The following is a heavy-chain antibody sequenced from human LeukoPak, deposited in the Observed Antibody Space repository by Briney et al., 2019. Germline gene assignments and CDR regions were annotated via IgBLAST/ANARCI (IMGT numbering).Heavy chain of an antibody. J-gene: IGHJ5*02. D-gene: IGHD3-10*01. Sequence: GGSLRLSCAASGFTFSSYSMNWVRQAPGKGLEWVSYISSSSSTIYYADSVRGRFTISRDNAKNFLYLQMNGLRAEDTALCHCARDFSQSSGSYNWFDPWGQGTLVTVSS. CDR1: GFTFSSYS. V-gene: IGHV3-48*04. CDR2: ISSSSSTI. CDR3: ARDFSQSSGSYNWFDP.